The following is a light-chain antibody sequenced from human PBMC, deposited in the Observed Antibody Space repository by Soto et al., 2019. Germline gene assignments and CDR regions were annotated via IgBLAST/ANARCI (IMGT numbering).Light chain of an antibody. CDR3: QQYNNWPPVCT. Sequence: EIVMTQSPATLSVSPGERATLSCRASQSVSSNLAWYQQKPGQAPRLLIYGASTRATGIPSRFSGSGSGTEFTLTISSLQSEDFAVYYCQQYNNWPPVCTFGQGTKVDIK. V-gene: IGKV3-15*01. CDR2: GAS. J-gene: IGKJ1*01. CDR1: QSVSSN.